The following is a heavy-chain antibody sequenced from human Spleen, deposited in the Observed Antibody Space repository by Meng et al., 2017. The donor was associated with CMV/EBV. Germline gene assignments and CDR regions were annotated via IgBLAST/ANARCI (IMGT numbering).Heavy chain of an antibody. Sequence: SCAASGFTFSSYSMNWVRQAPGKGLEWVSSISSSSSYIYYADSVKGRFTISRDNAKNSLYLQMNSLRAEDTAVYYCARDPRPFWSGYFDAFDIWGQGTMVTVSS. J-gene: IGHJ3*02. D-gene: IGHD3-3*01. CDR3: ARDPRPFWSGYFDAFDI. CDR1: GFTFSSYS. V-gene: IGHV3-21*01. CDR2: ISSSSSYI.